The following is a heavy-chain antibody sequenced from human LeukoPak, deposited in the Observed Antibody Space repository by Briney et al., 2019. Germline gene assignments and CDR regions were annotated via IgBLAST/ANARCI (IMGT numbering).Heavy chain of an antibody. D-gene: IGHD5-18*01. CDR1: GFIFSSYG. CDR2: VSYDGSNK. Sequence: GGSLRLSCAVSGFIFSSYGMHWVRQAPGKGLEWVAVVSYDGSNKYYADSVKGRFTISRDNSKNTLYLQMNSLRDEDTAVYYCARVDTAMVTGFDYWGQGTLVTVSS. V-gene: IGHV3-30*03. J-gene: IGHJ4*02. CDR3: ARVDTAMVTGFDY.